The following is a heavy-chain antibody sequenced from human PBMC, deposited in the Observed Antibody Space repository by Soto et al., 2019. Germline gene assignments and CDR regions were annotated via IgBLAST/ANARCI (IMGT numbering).Heavy chain of an antibody. V-gene: IGHV3-23*01. CDR2: ISGSGGST. CDR1: GFTFSSYA. Sequence: GGSLRLSCAASGFTFSSYAMSWVRQAPGKGLEWVSAISGSGGSTYYADSVKGRFTISRDNSKNTLYLQMNSLRAEDTAVYYCAKGYDYVWGSYRYTGFSSYWFDPWGQGTLVTVSS. J-gene: IGHJ5*02. D-gene: IGHD3-16*02. CDR3: AKGYDYVWGSYRYTGFSSYWFDP.